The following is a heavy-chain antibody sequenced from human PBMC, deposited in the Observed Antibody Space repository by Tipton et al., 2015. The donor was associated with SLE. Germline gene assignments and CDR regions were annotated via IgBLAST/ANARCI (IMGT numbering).Heavy chain of an antibody. D-gene: IGHD3-16*01. Sequence: SLRLSCAASGFTVSSNYMSWVRQAPGKGLEWVSAISGSGGRTYYADSVKGRFTISRDNSKNTLYLQMNSLRAEDTAVYYCARGTVMDYWGQGTLVTVSS. CDR3: ARGTVMDY. J-gene: IGHJ4*02. CDR2: ISGSGGRT. CDR1: GFTVSSNY. V-gene: IGHV3-23*01.